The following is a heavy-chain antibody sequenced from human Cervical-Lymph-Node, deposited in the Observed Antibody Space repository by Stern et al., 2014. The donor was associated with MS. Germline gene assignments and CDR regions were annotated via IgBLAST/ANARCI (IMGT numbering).Heavy chain of an antibody. J-gene: IGHJ4*02. CDR3: ARDAMYSGSYPDY. CDR2: IWYDGSNK. Sequence: DQLVESGGGVVQPGRSLRLSCAGSGFTFSSYGMHWVRQAPGKGLGWVALIWYDGSNKYYADSVKGRFTISRDNSKNTLYLQMNSLRAEDTAVYYCARDAMYSGSYPDYWGRGTLVTVSS. V-gene: IGHV3-33*01. D-gene: IGHD1-26*01. CDR1: GFTFSSYG.